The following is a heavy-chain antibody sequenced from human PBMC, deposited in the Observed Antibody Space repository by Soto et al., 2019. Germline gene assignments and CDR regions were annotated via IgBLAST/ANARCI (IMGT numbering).Heavy chain of an antibody. Sequence: GESLKISCKVSGYSFSSFWITWVRQMPGKGLEWMGRIDPRDSYANYSPSFQGHVTFSADKSINTAYLQWSSLKASDTAMYYCGRVRVDKAEGWFDPWGQGTLVAVSS. CDR3: GRVRVDKAEGWFDP. CDR1: GYSFSSFW. D-gene: IGHD5-18*01. J-gene: IGHJ5*02. CDR2: IDPRDSYA. V-gene: IGHV5-10-1*01.